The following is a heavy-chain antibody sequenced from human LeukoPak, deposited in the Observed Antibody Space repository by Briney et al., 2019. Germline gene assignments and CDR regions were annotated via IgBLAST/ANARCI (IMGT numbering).Heavy chain of an antibody. V-gene: IGHV4-59*01. CDR1: GGSISSYY. Sequence: SETLSLTCTVSGGSISSYYWSWVRQPPGKGLEWIGYIYYSGSTNYNPSLKRRVTISVDTSKNQFSLKLSSVTAADTAVYYCARVGWRQWLLDAFDIWGQGTMVTVSS. CDR2: IYYSGST. J-gene: IGHJ3*02. CDR3: ARVGWRQWLLDAFDI. D-gene: IGHD6-19*01.